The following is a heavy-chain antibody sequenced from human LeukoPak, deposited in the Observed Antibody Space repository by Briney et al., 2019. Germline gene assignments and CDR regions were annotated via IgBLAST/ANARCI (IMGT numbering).Heavy chain of an antibody. D-gene: IGHD6-19*01. Sequence: RGSLRLSCAASGFTFSNAWMSWVRQAPGKGLEWVGRIKRKSNGGTIDYAAPVKGRFTISRDDSKNTLYLQMNSLKTEDTAIYYCATGVAVAGLVPFDYWGKGTLVTVSS. V-gene: IGHV3-15*01. CDR1: GFTFSNAW. CDR2: IKRKSNGGTI. J-gene: IGHJ4*02. CDR3: ATGVAVAGLVPFDY.